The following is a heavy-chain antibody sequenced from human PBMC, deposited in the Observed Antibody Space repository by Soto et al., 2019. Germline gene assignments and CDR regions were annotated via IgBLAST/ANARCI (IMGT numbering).Heavy chain of an antibody. D-gene: IGHD2-2*01. CDR3: ARVGTGYCSSTSCFRFDY. V-gene: IGHV4-4*02. J-gene: IGHJ4*02. Sequence: QVQLQESGPGLVKPSGTLSLTCAVSGGSISSSNWWSWVRQPPGKGLEWIGEIYHSGSTNYNPSLKSRVTISVDKSKNQFSLKLSSVTAADTAVYYCARVGTGYCSSTSCFRFDYWGQGTLVTVSS. CDR1: GGSISSSNW. CDR2: IYHSGST.